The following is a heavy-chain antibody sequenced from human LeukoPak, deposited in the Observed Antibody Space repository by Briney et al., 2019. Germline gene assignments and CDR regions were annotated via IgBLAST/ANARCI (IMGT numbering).Heavy chain of an antibody. J-gene: IGHJ4*02. CDR2: ISTSVSIT. V-gene: IGHV3-48*03. CDR1: GFSFSSYE. Sequence: AGGSLRLSCAASGFSFSSYEMNWVRQAPGKGLEWISYISTSVSITSYADSVKSRFTISRDNAKNSLFLQLNSLRDEDTALYYCARVGATNWAYYFDYWGQGTLVTVSS. CDR3: ARVGATNWAYYFDY. D-gene: IGHD7-27*01.